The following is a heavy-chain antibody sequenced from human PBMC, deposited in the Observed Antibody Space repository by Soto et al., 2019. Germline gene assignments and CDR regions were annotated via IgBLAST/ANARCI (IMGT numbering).Heavy chain of an antibody. CDR3: AKDMGCSSTSCYRAWDY. CDR1: GFTFDDYA. Sequence: EVQLVESGGGLVQPGRSLRLSCAASGFTFDDYAMHWVRQAPGKGLKWVSGISWNSGSIGYADSVKGRFTISRDNAKNSLYLQMNSLRAEDTALYYCAKDMGCSSTSCYRAWDYWGQGTLVTVSS. D-gene: IGHD2-2*01. J-gene: IGHJ4*02. CDR2: ISWNSGSI. V-gene: IGHV3-9*01.